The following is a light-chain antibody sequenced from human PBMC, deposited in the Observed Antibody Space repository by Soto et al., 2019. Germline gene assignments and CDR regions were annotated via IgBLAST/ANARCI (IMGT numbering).Light chain of an antibody. CDR2: GAS. V-gene: IGKV3-20*01. CDR1: QSVSSSY. Sequence: EIVLTQSPGTLSLSPGERATLSCRASQSVSSSYLAWYQQKPCQAPRLLIYGASSRATGIPDRFSGSGSGTDFTLTISRLEPEDFAVYYGQQYGSSLTWTFGQGTKVDNK. J-gene: IGKJ1*01. CDR3: QQYGSSLTWT.